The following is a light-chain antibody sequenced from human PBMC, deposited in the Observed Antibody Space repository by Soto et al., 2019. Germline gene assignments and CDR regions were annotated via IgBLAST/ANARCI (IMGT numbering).Light chain of an antibody. J-gene: IGKJ1*01. CDR3: QQYNTSSPT. CDR1: QSISSW. CDR2: KAS. Sequence: DIQLTLSPSTLSAXVGDXATSXXRASQSISSWLAWYQQKPGKARKLLIYKASSLQSGVASRFSSSGSRTEFTLTISSLQPDDFASYYCQQYNTSSPTFGQGTKLEIK. V-gene: IGKV1-5*03.